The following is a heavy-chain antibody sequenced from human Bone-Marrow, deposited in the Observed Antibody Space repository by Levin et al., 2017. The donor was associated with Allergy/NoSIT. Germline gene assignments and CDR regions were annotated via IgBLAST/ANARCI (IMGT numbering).Heavy chain of an antibody. Sequence: TGGSLRLSCAASGFIFNSYSMNWVRQAPGKGLEWISYISSSSSTIYYADSVKGRFTISRDNAKNSLYLQMDSLRDDDTAVYYCAREYYYSDSSAFYSLFDYWGQGTLVTVSS. CDR2: ISSSSSTI. D-gene: IGHD3-22*01. CDR3: AREYYYSDSSAFYSLFDY. V-gene: IGHV3-48*02. CDR1: GFIFNSYS. J-gene: IGHJ4*02.